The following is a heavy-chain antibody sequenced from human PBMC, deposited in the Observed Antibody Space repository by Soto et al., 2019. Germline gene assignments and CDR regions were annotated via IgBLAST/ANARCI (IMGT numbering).Heavy chain of an antibody. D-gene: IGHD6-13*01. CDR1: GYTFTRYG. CDR2: ISAYNGNT. CDR3: ARGGGYFDY. J-gene: IGHJ4*02. V-gene: IGHV1-18*01. Sequence: QVQLVQSGAEVKKPGASVKVSCKASGYTFTRYGISWARQAPGQGLEWMGWISAYNGNTNYAQKLQGRVTMTTDTSTNTADMDLRSLRSDEAAVYYCARGGGYFDYWGQGTLVTVSS.